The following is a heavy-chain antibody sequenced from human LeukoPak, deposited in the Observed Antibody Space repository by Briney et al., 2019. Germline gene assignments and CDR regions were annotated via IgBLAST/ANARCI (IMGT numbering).Heavy chain of an antibody. CDR1: GYTFTSYY. CDR2: INPSGGST. V-gene: IGHV1-46*01. CDR3: ARAYGSGSYGIYYGMDV. D-gene: IGHD3-10*01. Sequence: ASVKVSCKASGYTFTSYYMHWVRQAPGQGLEWMGIINPSGGSTSYAQKSQGRVTMTRDTPTSTVYMELSSLRSEDTAVYYCARAYGSGSYGIYYGMDVWGKGTTVTVSS. J-gene: IGHJ6*04.